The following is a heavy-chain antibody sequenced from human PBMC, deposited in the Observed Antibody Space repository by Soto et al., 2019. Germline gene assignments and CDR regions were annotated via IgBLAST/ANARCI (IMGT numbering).Heavy chain of an antibody. CDR2: IIPIFGTA. Sequence: SVKVSCKASGCTFSSYAISWVRQAPGQGLEWMGGIIPIFGTANYAQKFQGRVTITADESTSTAYMELSSLRSEDTAVYYCARPLGELRYGMDVWGQGTTVTVSS. V-gene: IGHV1-69*13. J-gene: IGHJ6*02. D-gene: IGHD3-10*01. CDR1: GCTFSSYA. CDR3: ARPLGELRYGMDV.